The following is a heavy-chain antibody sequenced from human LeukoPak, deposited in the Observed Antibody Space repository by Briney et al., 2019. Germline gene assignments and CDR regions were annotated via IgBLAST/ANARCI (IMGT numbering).Heavy chain of an antibody. V-gene: IGHV3-20*01. CDR2: INWDGDST. D-gene: IGHD3-10*01. Sequence: PGGSLRLSCAASGFTFGDYGLSWVRQAPGEGLEWVAGINWDGDSTGYADSVRGRFTISRDNAHNSIYLQMNSLRAEDTAVYNCAKGDFYGSGRDYYYYMDVWGKGTTVTISS. J-gene: IGHJ6*03. CDR3: AKGDFYGSGRDYYYYMDV. CDR1: GFTFGDYG.